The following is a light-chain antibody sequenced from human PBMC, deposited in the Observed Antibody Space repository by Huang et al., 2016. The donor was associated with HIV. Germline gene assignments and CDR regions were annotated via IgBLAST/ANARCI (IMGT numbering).Light chain of an antibody. CDR1: QSVGSY. J-gene: IGKJ1*01. CDR2: DAS. Sequence: DIVLTQSPATLSWSPGERATLSCRAGQSVGSYLAWYQQTPGQSPRLLVSDASHRATGIPARFSGSGSGTDFTLTISSLEPEEFAVYYCHQHSSWPGTFGQGTRVEIK. V-gene: IGKV3-11*01. CDR3: HQHSSWPGT.